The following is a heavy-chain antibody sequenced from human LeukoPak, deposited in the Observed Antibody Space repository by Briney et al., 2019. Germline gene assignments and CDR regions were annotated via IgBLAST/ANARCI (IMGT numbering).Heavy chain of an antibody. CDR2: FYHSGST. CDR1: GYSISSGYY. J-gene: IGHJ3*02. CDR3: ARAGYCSSTTCPDAFDI. Sequence: SETLSLTCTVSGYSISSGYYWGWIRQPPGKGLEWIGSFYHSGSTYYNPSLKSRVTISVDTSKNQFSLKLSSVTAADTAVYYCARAGYCSSTTCPDAFDIWGQGTKVTVSS. V-gene: IGHV4-38-2*02. D-gene: IGHD2-2*01.